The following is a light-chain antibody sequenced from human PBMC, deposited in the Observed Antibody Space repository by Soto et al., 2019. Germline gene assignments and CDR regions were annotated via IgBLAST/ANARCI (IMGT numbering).Light chain of an antibody. CDR1: SSDVGGYNY. CDR2: DVS. J-gene: IGLJ1*01. V-gene: IGLV2-14*01. Sequence: QSALTQPASVSGSPGQSITISCTGTSSDVGGYNYVSWYQQHPGKAPKLMIYDVSNRPSGVSNRFSGSKSGNTAYLTISGLQAEDEADYYCSSYTSSSTLGGVFGTGTKLTVL. CDR3: SSYTSSSTLGGV.